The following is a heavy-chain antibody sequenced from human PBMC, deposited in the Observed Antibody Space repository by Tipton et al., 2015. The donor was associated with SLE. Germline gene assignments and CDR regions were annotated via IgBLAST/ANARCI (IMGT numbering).Heavy chain of an antibody. Sequence: TLSLTCTVSGGSISSSGYYWGWIRQPPGKGLEWIGYIYYSGSTYYNPSLKSRVTISVDTSKNQFSLKLSSVTAADTAVYYCARVSQQLVGGFTYFDYWGQGTLVTVSS. CDR3: ARVSQQLVGGFTYFDY. CDR1: GGSISSSGYY. CDR2: IYYSGST. D-gene: IGHD6-6*01. V-gene: IGHV4-31*03. J-gene: IGHJ4*02.